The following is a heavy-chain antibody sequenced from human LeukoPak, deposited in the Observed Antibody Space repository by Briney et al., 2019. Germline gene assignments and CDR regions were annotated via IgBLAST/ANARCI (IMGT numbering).Heavy chain of an antibody. CDR1: GFTFSRSW. J-gene: IGHJ4*02. Sequence: GGSLTLSCEASGFTFSRSWMSWVRQAPGKGLEWVANISPDGSQKFYVDSVKGRFTFSRDNPNNSLYLQMSSLRAEDTAVYYCAKLLGTATTFDYWGQGTLVTVSS. V-gene: IGHV3-7*01. CDR3: AKLLGTATTFDY. D-gene: IGHD5-24*01. CDR2: ISPDGSQK.